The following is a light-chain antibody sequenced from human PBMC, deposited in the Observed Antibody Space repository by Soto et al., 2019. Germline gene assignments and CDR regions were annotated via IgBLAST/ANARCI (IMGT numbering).Light chain of an antibody. Sequence: DIPMTQSPSSLSASVRDRVTITCRASQSIERYLNWYQQKSGKAPKFLMYATSHLQSGVPSRFSGSGSGTEFTLTISGLQPEDFGSYYCQQTYTVPYTFGQGTKLEIE. J-gene: IGKJ2*01. CDR1: QSIERY. V-gene: IGKV1-39*01. CDR3: QQTYTVPYT. CDR2: ATS.